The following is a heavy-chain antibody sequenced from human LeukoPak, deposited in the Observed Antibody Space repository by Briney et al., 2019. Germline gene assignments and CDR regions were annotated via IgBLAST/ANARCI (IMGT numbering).Heavy chain of an antibody. Sequence: ASVKVSCKASGGTFSSYAISWVRQAPGQGLEWMGGIIPIFGTANYAQKFQGRVTITADKSTSTAYMELSRLRSEDTAVYYCASCKGSDYGDLCMDVWGKGTTVTVSS. CDR1: GGTFSSYA. V-gene: IGHV1-69*06. J-gene: IGHJ6*04. D-gene: IGHD4-17*01. CDR3: ASCKGSDYGDLCMDV. CDR2: IIPIFGTA.